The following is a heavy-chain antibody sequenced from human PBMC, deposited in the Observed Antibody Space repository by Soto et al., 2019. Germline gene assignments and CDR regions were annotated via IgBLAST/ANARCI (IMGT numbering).Heavy chain of an antibody. Sequence: QVQLVQSGAEVKKPGASVKVSCKASGYTFTSYAMHWVRQAHGQRLEWMGWINAGNGKTKYSQKFQGRVTITRDTSASTAYMELSSLRSADTAVYYCAKSATGPAAIAYWGQGTLVTVSS. CDR2: INAGNGKT. CDR3: AKSATGPAAIAY. D-gene: IGHD2-2*02. V-gene: IGHV1-3*01. CDR1: GYTFTSYA. J-gene: IGHJ4*02.